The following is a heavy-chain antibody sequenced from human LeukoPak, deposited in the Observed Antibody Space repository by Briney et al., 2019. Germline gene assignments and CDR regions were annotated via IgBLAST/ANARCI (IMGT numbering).Heavy chain of an antibody. CDR3: AKGLYSSSWYFDY. D-gene: IGHD6-13*01. CDR1: GFAFSSYE. J-gene: IGHJ4*02. V-gene: IGHV3-23*01. Sequence: GGSLRLSCAASGFAFSSYEMNWVRQAPGKGLEWVSSISGSGDNTYYADSVKGRFTVSRDNSKNTLYLQMNSLRAEDTAVYYCAKGLYSSSWYFDYWGQGTLVAVSS. CDR2: ISGSGDNT.